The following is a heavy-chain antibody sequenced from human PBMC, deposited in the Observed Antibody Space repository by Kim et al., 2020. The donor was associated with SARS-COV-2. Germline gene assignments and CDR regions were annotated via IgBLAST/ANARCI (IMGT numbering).Heavy chain of an antibody. CDR1: GFTFSCCA. CDR2: IDGDTGKT. J-gene: IGHJ5*02. CDR3: AKASMNAWLDP. D-gene: IGHD1-1*01. V-gene: IGHV3-23*01. Sequence: GGSLRLSCIGSGFTFSCCAMNWVRQAPGKGLEWVSRIDGDTGKTFYAESVKGRFTISRDGSKNTVYLQMNGLGAEDTAIYYCAKASMNAWLDPLGRAT.